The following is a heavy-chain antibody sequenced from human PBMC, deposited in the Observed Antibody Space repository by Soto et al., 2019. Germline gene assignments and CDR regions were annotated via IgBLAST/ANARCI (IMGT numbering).Heavy chain of an antibody. J-gene: IGHJ4*02. CDR3: ARHLPSGAYSVADY. CDR2: IVPILDTA. V-gene: IGHV1-69*06. Sequence: QVQLVQSRAEVKTPGSSVNVSCKASGNTFSTYAISWVRQAPGQGLEWMGWIVPILDTATYAQKLQRRITITADKASTTSYMELRSLTSEATGFYYCARHLPSGAYSVADYWGQGPLVTVS. D-gene: IGHD2-15*01. CDR1: GNTFSTYA.